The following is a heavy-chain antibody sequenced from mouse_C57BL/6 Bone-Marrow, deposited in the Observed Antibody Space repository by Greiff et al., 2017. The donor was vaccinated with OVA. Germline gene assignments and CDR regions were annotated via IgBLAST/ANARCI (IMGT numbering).Heavy chain of an antibody. Sequence: QVQLKESGPGLVQPSQSLSITCTVSGFSLTSYGVHWVRQSPGKGLEWLGVIWRGGSTDYNAAFMSRLGITKDNSKSQVFCKMNSLHADDTAIYYGAKCDSTVAPLDFDVWGTGTTVTVSS. V-gene: IGHV2-5*01. D-gene: IGHD1-1*01. J-gene: IGHJ1*03. CDR1: GFSLTSYG. CDR3: AKCDSTVAPLDFDV. CDR2: IWRGGST.